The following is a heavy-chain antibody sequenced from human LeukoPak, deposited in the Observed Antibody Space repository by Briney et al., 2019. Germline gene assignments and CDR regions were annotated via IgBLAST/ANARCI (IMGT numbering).Heavy chain of an antibody. Sequence: SETLSLTCTVSGGSISSYYWSRIRQPPGKGLEWIGYIYYSGSTNYNPSLKSRVTISVDTSKNQFSLKLSSVTAADTAVYYCATLSWDFWSGYEYYFDYWGQGTLVTVSS. J-gene: IGHJ4*02. D-gene: IGHD3-3*01. CDR2: IYYSGST. CDR3: ATLSWDFWSGYEYYFDY. CDR1: GGSISSYY. V-gene: IGHV4-59*01.